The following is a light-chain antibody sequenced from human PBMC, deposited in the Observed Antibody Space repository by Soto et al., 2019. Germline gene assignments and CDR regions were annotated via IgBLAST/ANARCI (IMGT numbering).Light chain of an antibody. J-gene: IGLJ3*02. CDR3: VLYMGSGIWV. Sequence: TVVTQEPPFSVSPGGTVTLTCGLSSGSVSSGHYPSWYQQTPGQAPRTLIYSTNTRSSGVPDRFSGSILGSKAALTITGAQADDESDYYCVLYMGSGIWVFGGGTKVTVL. V-gene: IGLV8-61*01. CDR2: STN. CDR1: SGSVSSGHY.